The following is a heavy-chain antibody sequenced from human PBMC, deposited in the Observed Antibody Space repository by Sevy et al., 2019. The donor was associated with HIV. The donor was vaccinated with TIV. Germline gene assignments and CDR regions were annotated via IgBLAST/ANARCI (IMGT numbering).Heavy chain of an antibody. CDR1: RGSISTHY. Sequence: SETLSLTCTVSRGSISTHYWTWIRQPPGKGLEWIGYIYYSGSTDYNPSLKSRVTMSVDTSKNQFSLKLRSVTAADTAVYYCTRGGPNQQQLDYFDYWGQGTLVTVSS. J-gene: IGHJ4*02. D-gene: IGHD6-13*01. CDR2: IYYSGST. CDR3: TRGGPNQQQLDYFDY. V-gene: IGHV4-59*11.